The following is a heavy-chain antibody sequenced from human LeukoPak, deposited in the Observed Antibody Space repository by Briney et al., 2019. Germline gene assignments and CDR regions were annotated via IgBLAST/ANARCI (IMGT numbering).Heavy chain of an antibody. CDR2: IRSKANSYAT. CDR3: TRPLGGCSGGSCYGYYYMDV. Sequence: GGSLKLSCAASGFTFSGSATHWVRQASGKGLEWVGRIRSKANSYATAYAASVKGRFTISRDDSKNTAYLQMNSLKTEDRAVYYCTRPLGGCSGGSCYGYYYMDVWGKGTTVTVSS. D-gene: IGHD2-15*01. V-gene: IGHV3-73*01. CDR1: GFTFSGSA. J-gene: IGHJ6*03.